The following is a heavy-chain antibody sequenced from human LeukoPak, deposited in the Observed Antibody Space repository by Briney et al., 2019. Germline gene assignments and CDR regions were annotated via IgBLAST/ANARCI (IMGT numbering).Heavy chain of an antibody. CDR3: ARDSADSGWLDY. CDR1: GFTFSSYE. CDR2: ISSSGSPI. V-gene: IGHV3-48*03. J-gene: IGHJ4*02. Sequence: GGSLRLSCAASGFTFSSYELNWVRQAPGKGLEWVSYISSSGSPIYYADSVKGRFTISRDNVKNSLHLQMNNLRAEDTAVYYCARDSADSGWLDYWGQGTLVTVSS. D-gene: IGHD6-19*01.